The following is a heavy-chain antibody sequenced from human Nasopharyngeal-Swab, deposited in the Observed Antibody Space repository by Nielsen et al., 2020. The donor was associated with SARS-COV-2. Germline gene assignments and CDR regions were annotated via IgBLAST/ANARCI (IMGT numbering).Heavy chain of an antibody. CDR2: IRGSGGGT. V-gene: IGHV3-23*01. J-gene: IGHJ4*02. CDR3: AKTNDRHSSSYYFDY. Sequence: GESLKISCAVSGFSFSSYVMSWVRQVPGQGLEWVSAIRGSGGGTYSADSVKGRFTISRDSSKNTLYLQVNSLRAEDTAVYYRAKTNDRHSSSYYFDYWGQGALVTVSS. CDR1: GFSFSSYV. D-gene: IGHD6-6*01.